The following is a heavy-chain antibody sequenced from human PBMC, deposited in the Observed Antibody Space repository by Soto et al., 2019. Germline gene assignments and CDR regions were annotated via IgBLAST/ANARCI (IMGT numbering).Heavy chain of an antibody. CDR3: ARDAGRVYCNGGSCLDAFDI. V-gene: IGHV3-21*01. Sequence: GGSLRLSCAASGFTFSSYSMNWVRQAPGKGLEWVSSISSSSSYIYYADSVKGRFTISRDNAKNSLYLQMNSLRAEDTAVYYCARDAGRVYCNGGSCLDAFDIWGQGTMVTVSS. J-gene: IGHJ3*02. CDR1: GFTFSSYS. D-gene: IGHD2-15*01. CDR2: ISSSSSYI.